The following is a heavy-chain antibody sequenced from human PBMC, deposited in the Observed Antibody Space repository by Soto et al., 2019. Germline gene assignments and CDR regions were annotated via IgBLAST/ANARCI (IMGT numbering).Heavy chain of an antibody. CDR1: GFISRSSW. V-gene: IGHV3-74*01. CDR2: INGDGRST. Sequence: GWSLRLSCAPSGFISRSSWMHWVRQVPGKGLVWVSRINGDGRSTSYADSVKGRFTISRDNAKNTLYLQMNSLRADDTAVYYCARAQYLADDAFDIWGQGAMVTVSS. D-gene: IGHD2-2*01. CDR3: ARAQYLADDAFDI. J-gene: IGHJ3*02.